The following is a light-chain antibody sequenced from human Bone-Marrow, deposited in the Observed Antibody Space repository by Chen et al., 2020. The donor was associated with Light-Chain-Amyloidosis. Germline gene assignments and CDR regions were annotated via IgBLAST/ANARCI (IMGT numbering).Light chain of an antibody. J-gene: IGKJ4*01. V-gene: IGKV3-20*01. CDR3: QQYGTSPLT. CDR2: GSS. Sequence: DIVLTQSPGTPSSSPGEGANLSCRASQTISSNYSTWYQQKFGQAPRLLIYGSSSRATGIPDRFTGSGSGTDFTLTINRLEPEDFAMYYCQQYGTSPLTFGGGTKVEIK. CDR1: QTISSNY.